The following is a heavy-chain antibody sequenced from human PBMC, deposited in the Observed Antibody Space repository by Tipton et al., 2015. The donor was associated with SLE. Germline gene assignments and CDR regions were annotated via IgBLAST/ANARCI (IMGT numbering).Heavy chain of an antibody. V-gene: IGHV3-9*03. CDR1: GFTFDDYA. CDR3: AKGAFGDPEVYFDY. D-gene: IGHD3-16*01. J-gene: IGHJ4*02. Sequence: QLVQSGGGLVQPGRSLRLSCAASGFTFDDYAMHWVRQAPGKGLEWVSGISWNSGSIGYADSVKGRFTISRDNAKNSLYLQMNSLRAEDMALYYCAKGAFGDPEVYFDYWGQGTLVTVSS. CDR2: ISWNSGSI.